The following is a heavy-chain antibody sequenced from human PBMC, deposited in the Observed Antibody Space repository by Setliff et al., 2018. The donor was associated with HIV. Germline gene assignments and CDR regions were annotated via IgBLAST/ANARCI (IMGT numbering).Heavy chain of an antibody. CDR3: ARGRYCSSTSCLYYCYMDV. CDR1: GVSISGHF. J-gene: IGHJ6*03. CDR2: IYYSGST. D-gene: IGHD2-2*01. Sequence: KPSETLSLTCFVSGVSISGHFWGWIRQPPGKGLEWIGYIYYSGSTNYNPSLKSRVTISVDTSKNQFSLKLSSVTAADTAVYYCARGRYCSSTSCLYYCYMDVWGKGTTVTVSS. V-gene: IGHV4-59*11.